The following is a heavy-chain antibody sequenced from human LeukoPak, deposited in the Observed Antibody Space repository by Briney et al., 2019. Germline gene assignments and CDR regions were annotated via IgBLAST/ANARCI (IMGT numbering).Heavy chain of an antibody. CDR1: GGTFSSYA. Sequence: SVKVSCKASGGTFSSYAISWVRQAPGQGLEWMGGIIPIFGTASYAQKFQGRVTITADESTSTAYMELSSLRSEDTAVYYCARGIVGAPSSTYYYYGMDVWGQGTTVTVSS. CDR2: IIPIFGTA. J-gene: IGHJ6*02. V-gene: IGHV1-69*13. CDR3: ARGIVGAPSSTYYYYGMDV. D-gene: IGHD1-26*01.